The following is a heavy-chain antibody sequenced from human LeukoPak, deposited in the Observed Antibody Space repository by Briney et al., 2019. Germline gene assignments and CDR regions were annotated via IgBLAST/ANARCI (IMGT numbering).Heavy chain of an antibody. V-gene: IGHV1-2*02. Sequence: GASVKVSCKASGYTFTGYYMHWVRQAPGQGLEWMGWINPNSGGTNYAQKLQGRVTMTTDTSTSTAYMELRSLRSDDTAVYYCARDQASARVFKSNIVVVPAAIKDWGQGTLVTVSS. CDR1: GYTFTGYY. J-gene: IGHJ4*02. CDR2: INPNSGGT. CDR3: ARDQASARVFKSNIVVVPAAIKD. D-gene: IGHD2-2*01.